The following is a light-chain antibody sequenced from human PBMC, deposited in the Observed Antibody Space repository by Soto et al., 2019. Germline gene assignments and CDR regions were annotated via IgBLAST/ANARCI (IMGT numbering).Light chain of an antibody. CDR1: SYNIGAGYD. V-gene: IGLV1-40*01. Sequence: QSVLTQPPSVSGAPGQRVTISCTGSSYNIGAGYDVHWYQQLPGTAPKLLIYGNSKRPSGVPDRFAGSKSGTSASLAITGLQAEDEADYYCQSYASSLSGLVFGTGTKVTVL. CDR3: QSYASSLSGLV. CDR2: GNS. J-gene: IGLJ1*01.